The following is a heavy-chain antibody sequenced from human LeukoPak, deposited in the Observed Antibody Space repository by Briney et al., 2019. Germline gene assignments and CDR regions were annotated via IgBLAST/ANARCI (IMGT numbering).Heavy chain of an antibody. CDR3: VKDYRLTY. J-gene: IGHJ4*02. D-gene: IGHD3-16*02. CDR1: GFTFSIAN. V-gene: IGHV3-23*01. Sequence: GGSLRLSCSGTGFTFSIANMAWVRQVPGKGLCWVSAISYSSTVTNYADSVEGRFSISRDNSKGTLFLQMDNLRADDTALYYCVKDYRLTYWGQGILVTVSS. CDR2: ISYSSTVT.